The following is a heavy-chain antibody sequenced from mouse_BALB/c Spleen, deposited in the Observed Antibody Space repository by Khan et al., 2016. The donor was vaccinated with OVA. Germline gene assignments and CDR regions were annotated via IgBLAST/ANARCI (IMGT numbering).Heavy chain of an antibody. Sequence: VELVESGAELARPGASVKMSCKASGYIFTSYMMHWVKQRPGQGLEWIGDINPSSGYNNYNQKFKDKATLTADKSSSTAYMQLSSLTSEDSADYYCTRVGYGSFGYWGQGTLVTVSA. J-gene: IGHJ3*01. V-gene: IGHV1-4*01. CDR1: GYIFTSYM. CDR2: INPSSGYN. D-gene: IGHD1-1*01. CDR3: TRVGYGSFGY.